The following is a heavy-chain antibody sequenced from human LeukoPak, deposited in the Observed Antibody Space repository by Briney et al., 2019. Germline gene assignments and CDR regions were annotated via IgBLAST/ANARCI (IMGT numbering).Heavy chain of an antibody. V-gene: IGHV3-30-3*01. Sequence: GWSLRLSCAASGFTFSSYAMHWVRQAPGKGLEWAAVISYDGSNKYYADSVKGRFTISRDNSKNTLYLQMNSLRAEDTAVYYCAREILGSGAWDDAFDIWGQGTMVTVSS. CDR1: GFTFSSYA. J-gene: IGHJ3*02. D-gene: IGHD2-15*01. CDR2: ISYDGSNK. CDR3: AREILGSGAWDDAFDI.